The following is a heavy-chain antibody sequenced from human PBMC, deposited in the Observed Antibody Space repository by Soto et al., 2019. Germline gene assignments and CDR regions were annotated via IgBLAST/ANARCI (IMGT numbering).Heavy chain of an antibody. CDR3: ARGRLQCSSSWHLQVLSRLFDY. CDR2: INHSGST. CDR1: GGSFSGYY. J-gene: IGHJ4*02. V-gene: IGHV4-34*01. Sequence: QVQLQQWGAGLLKPSETLSLTCAVYGGSFSGYYWSWIRQPPGKGLEWIGEINHSGSTNYNPSLKSRSTIRVDTSKNQFSLNLSSVTPADQAVDYCARGRLQCSSSWHLQVLSRLFDYWGQGTLVTVSS. D-gene: IGHD6-13*01.